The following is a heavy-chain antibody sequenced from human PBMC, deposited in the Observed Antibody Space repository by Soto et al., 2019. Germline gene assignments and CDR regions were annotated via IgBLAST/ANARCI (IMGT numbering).Heavy chain of an antibody. Sequence: EVQLLESGGDLVQPGGSLRLSCAASGFTFSTFVMSWVRQAPGRGLEWVSSITSSGGSTYYADSVKGRFTISRDNSKNTLYLQVSNLRAEDTALYYCARRIVGATKYFDYWGQGTLVTVSS. CDR2: ITSSGGST. CDR3: ARRIVGATKYFDY. D-gene: IGHD1-26*01. CDR1: GFTFSTFV. V-gene: IGHV3-23*01. J-gene: IGHJ4*02.